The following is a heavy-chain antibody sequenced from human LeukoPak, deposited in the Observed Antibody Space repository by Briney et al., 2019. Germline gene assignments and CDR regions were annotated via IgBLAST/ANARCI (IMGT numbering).Heavy chain of an antibody. D-gene: IGHD3-9*01. Sequence: GGSLRLSCAASGFTFSTYWMHGVRQAPGKGLVWVSRISTDGTSTNYADSVKGRFTISRDNGNNTLYLQMNSLRAEDTAVYYCARTIGSKNAFDIWGQGTMVTVSS. V-gene: IGHV3-74*01. CDR1: GFTFSTYW. J-gene: IGHJ3*02. CDR2: ISTDGTST. CDR3: ARTIGSKNAFDI.